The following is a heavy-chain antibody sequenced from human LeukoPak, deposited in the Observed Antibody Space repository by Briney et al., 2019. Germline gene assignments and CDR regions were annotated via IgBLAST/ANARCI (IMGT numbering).Heavy chain of an antibody. CDR3: AKDELGAWELGEDY. D-gene: IGHD1-26*01. V-gene: IGHV3-23*01. CDR1: GFTFSSYA. Sequence: PGGSLRLSCAASGFTFSSYAMSWVRQAPGKGLDWVSAVSGSGGSTYYADSVKRRFTISRDNSKNTLYLQMNSLRAEDTAVYYCAKDELGAWELGEDYWGQGTLVTVSS. J-gene: IGHJ4*02. CDR2: VSGSGGST.